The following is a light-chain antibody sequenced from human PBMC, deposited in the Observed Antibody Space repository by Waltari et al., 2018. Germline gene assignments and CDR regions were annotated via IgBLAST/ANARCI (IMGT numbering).Light chain of an antibody. V-gene: IGLV3-21*01. CDR2: HYG. CDR1: TIGSRI. CDR3: QVWDSSSDEHV. Sequence: SYVLTQPPSVSVAPGKTARIPWGGNTIGSRILLWYQARPGQAPVLVISHYGDRPSGIPEGFLGYNSGHTASQPIRRVEAEDEAEFYWQVWDSSSDEHVFGTWTKDTVL. J-gene: IGLJ1*01.